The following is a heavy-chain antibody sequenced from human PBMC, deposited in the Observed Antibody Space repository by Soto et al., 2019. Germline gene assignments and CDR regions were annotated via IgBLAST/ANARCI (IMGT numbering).Heavy chain of an antibody. CDR1: GFTLGDYA. Sequence: PGGSLRLSCTASGFTLGDYAMSWFRQAPGKGLEWVGFIRSKAYGGTTEYAASVKGRFTISRDDSKSIAYLQMNSLKTEDTAVYYCTRLRVGATFYYYYGMDVWGQGTTVTVSS. D-gene: IGHD1-26*01. CDR3: TRLRVGATFYYYYGMDV. CDR2: IRSKAYGGTT. J-gene: IGHJ6*02. V-gene: IGHV3-49*03.